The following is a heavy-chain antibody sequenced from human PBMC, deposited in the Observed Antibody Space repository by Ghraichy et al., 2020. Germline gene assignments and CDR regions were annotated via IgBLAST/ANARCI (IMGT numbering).Heavy chain of an antibody. J-gene: IGHJ4*02. CDR1: GFTFSSYA. CDR2: ISGSAGST. V-gene: IGHV3-23*01. D-gene: IGHD1-26*01. Sequence: GGSLRLSCTASGFTFSSYAMSWVRQAPGKGLEWVSSISGSAGSTYYADTVKGRFTISRDNSKNTLYLQINSLRAEDTAVYYCAKATYSETYGGTGGHFHFWGQGTLVTVSS. CDR3: AKATYSETYGGTGGHFHF.